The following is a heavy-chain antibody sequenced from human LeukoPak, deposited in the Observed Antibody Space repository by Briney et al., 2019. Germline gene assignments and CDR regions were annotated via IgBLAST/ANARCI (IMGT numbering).Heavy chain of an antibody. CDR2: IWYDGSNK. V-gene: IGHV3-33*01. CDR1: GFTFSNYG. CDR3: ARGRYGDVLSDY. D-gene: IGHD4-17*01. Sequence: GESLSLSCAASGFTFSNYGMHWVRQAPGKGLEWVAVIWYDGSNKFYADSVKRRSTISRDNYKQKLYLQMKSLSAEDTAVYYCARGRYGDVLSDYWGQGTLVTVST. J-gene: IGHJ4*02.